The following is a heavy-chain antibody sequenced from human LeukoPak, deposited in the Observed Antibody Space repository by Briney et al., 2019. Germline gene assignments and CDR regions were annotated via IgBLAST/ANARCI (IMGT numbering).Heavy chain of an antibody. CDR1: GGSISSSNYH. CDR3: ARTLGWASSRYPFDG. Sequence: SETLSLTCTVSGGSISSSNYHRGWIRQPPGKGLEWIGSMYYSGNTDYNPSLKSRVTISVDTSKNQFSLKVNSVTAADTAVYYCARTLGWASSRYPFDGWGQGTLVAVSS. J-gene: IGHJ4*02. D-gene: IGHD3-16*02. V-gene: IGHV4-39*01. CDR2: MYYSGNT.